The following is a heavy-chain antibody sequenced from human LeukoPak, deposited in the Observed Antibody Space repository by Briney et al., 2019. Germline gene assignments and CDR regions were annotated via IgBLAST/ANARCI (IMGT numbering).Heavy chain of an antibody. CDR3: ASGGQAGIAAAGGPARIVIDI. V-gene: IGHV1-2*02. CDR1: GYTFTGYY. D-gene: IGHD6-13*01. Sequence: ASVKVSCKASGYTFTGYYMHWVRQAPGQGLEWMGWINPNSGDTKYAQKFQGRVTMTRDTSISTAYMELSRLRSDDTAVYYCASGGQAGIAAAGGPARIVIDIWGQGTMVTVSS. CDR2: INPNSGDT. J-gene: IGHJ3*02.